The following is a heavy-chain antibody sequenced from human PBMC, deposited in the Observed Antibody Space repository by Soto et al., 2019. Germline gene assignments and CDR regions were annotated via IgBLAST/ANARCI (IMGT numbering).Heavy chain of an antibody. CDR2: IWSDGNNK. V-gene: IGHV3-33*01. D-gene: IGHD1-1*01. CDR3: ARIQLDTIMALDY. Sequence: QVQLVESGGGVVQPGRSKRLSCAASGFIFNTYGFHWVRQAPGKGLEWVSVIWSDGNNKYYADSVKGRFTISRDSSKNTLYLQMNSLRVEDTAVYYCARIQLDTIMALDYWGQGTVVTVSS. CDR1: GFIFNTYG. J-gene: IGHJ4*02.